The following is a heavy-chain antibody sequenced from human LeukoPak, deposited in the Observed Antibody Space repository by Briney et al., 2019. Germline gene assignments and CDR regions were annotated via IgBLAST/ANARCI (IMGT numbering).Heavy chain of an antibody. V-gene: IGHV1-3*01. CDR3: AGEGRDGYNYLFDY. J-gene: IGHJ4*02. Sequence: ASVKVSCKASGGTFSSYAISWVRQAPGQGLEWMGWINAGNGNTKYSQKFQGRVTITRDTSASTAYMELSSLRSEDTAVYYCAGEGRDGYNYLFDYWGQGTLVTVSS. CDR2: INAGNGNT. CDR1: GGTFSSYA. D-gene: IGHD5-24*01.